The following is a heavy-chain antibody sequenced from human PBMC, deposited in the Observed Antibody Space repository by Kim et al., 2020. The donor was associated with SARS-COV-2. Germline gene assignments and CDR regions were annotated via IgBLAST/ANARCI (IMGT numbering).Heavy chain of an antibody. V-gene: IGHV4-31*03. J-gene: IGHJ4*02. CDR3: AGAREEPEYYFDY. CDR2: IYYSGST. D-gene: IGHD1-26*01. Sequence: SETLSLTCTVSGGSISSGGYYWSWIRQHPGKGLEWIGYIYYSGSTYYNPSLKSRVTISVDTSKNQFSLKLSSVTAADTAVYYCAGAREEPEYYFDYWGQGTLVTVSS. CDR1: GGSISSGGYY.